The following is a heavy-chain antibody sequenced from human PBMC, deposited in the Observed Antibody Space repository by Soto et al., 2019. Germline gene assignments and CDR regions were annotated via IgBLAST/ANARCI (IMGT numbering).Heavy chain of an antibody. CDR3: ARDYEYYDSSGYGYYGMDV. Sequence: EVQLVESGGGLVQPGGSLRLSCAASGFTFSSYWMHWVRQAPGKGLVWVSRINSDGSSTSYADSVKGRFTISRDNAKNTLYLQMNSLRAEDTAVYYCARDYEYYDSSGYGYYGMDVWGQGTTVTVSS. J-gene: IGHJ6*02. V-gene: IGHV3-74*01. CDR2: INSDGSST. D-gene: IGHD3-22*01. CDR1: GFTFSSYW.